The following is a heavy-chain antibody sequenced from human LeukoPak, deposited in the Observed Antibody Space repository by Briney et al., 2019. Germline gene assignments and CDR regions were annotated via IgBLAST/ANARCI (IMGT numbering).Heavy chain of an antibody. D-gene: IGHD6-19*01. Sequence: GASVKVSCKASGYTFTSYGISWVRQAPGQGLEWMGWISAYNGNTNYAQKLQGRVTMTTDTSTSTAYMELRSLRSDDTAVYYCARQQWLVQRAWFDPWGQGTLVTVSS. CDR2: ISAYNGNT. J-gene: IGHJ5*02. CDR3: ARQQWLVQRAWFDP. V-gene: IGHV1-18*01. CDR1: GYTFTSYG.